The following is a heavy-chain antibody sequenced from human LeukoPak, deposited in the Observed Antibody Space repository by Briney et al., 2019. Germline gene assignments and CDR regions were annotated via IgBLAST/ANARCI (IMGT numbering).Heavy chain of an antibody. CDR3: ARRVAGSGSRDY. CDR1: GGSISSRNYY. D-gene: IGHD5-12*01. CDR2: INYSGTT. J-gene: IGHJ4*02. Sequence: SETLSLTCTVSGGSISSRNYYWGWIRQPPGKGLEWIGNINYSGTTHYNPSLKSRVTISVDTSNNHFSLKLSSVTAADTAVHYCARRVAGSGSRDYWGQGTLVTVSS. V-gene: IGHV4-39*02.